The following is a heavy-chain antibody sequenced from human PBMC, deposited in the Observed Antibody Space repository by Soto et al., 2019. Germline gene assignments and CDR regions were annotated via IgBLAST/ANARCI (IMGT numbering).Heavy chain of an antibody. V-gene: IGHV1-69*13. CDR1: GGSFGKSA. CDR2: FIPVYRTL. CDR3: ATGVIWIGYFTVDS. D-gene: IGHD3-3*01. Sequence: SVKVSCKASGGSFGKSAINWVRQTPGQGLEWLGGFIPVYRTLNYAQKFQGRVTITADESTGTAYMTLSSLASDDAAVYYCATGVIWIGYFTVDSWGQGTRVTVSS. J-gene: IGHJ4*02.